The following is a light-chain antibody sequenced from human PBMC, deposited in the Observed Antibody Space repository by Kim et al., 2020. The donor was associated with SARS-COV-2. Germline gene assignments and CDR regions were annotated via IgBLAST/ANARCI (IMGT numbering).Light chain of an antibody. CDR1: QSVNTY. Sequence: EIVLTHSPATLSLSPGQRATLSCRASQSVNTYLAWYQQRPGQAPRLLICDASNRATGIPARFSGSGSGTDFTLTISNLEAEDFAVYYCQQRSSWPLTFGGGTKVDIK. CDR3: QQRSSWPLT. CDR2: DAS. V-gene: IGKV3-11*01. J-gene: IGKJ4*01.